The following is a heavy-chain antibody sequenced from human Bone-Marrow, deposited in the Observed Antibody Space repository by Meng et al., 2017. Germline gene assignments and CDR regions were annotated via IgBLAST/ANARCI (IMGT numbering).Heavy chain of an antibody. CDR1: GGTFSSYA. CDR3: ARENVDTATAYAFDI. J-gene: IGHJ3*02. D-gene: IGHD5-18*01. Sequence: SVKVSCKASGGTFSSYAISWVRQAPGQGLEWMGGIIPIFGTANYAQKFQGRVTITADESTSTAYMELSSLRSEDTAVYYCARENVDTATAYAFDIWGQGTMVTVSS. V-gene: IGHV1-69*13. CDR2: IIPIFGTA.